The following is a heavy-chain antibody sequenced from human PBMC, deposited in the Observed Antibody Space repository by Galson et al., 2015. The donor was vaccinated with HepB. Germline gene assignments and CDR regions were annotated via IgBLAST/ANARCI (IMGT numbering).Heavy chain of an antibody. J-gene: IGHJ6*02. V-gene: IGHV3-30*18. Sequence: SLRLSCAASGFTFSSYGMHWVRQAPGKGLEWVAVISYDGSNKYYADSVKGRFTISRDNSKNTLYLQMNSLRAEDTAVYYCANDDGSSYYYGMDVWGQGTTVTVSS. D-gene: IGHD6-13*01. CDR1: GFTFSSYG. CDR2: ISYDGSNK. CDR3: ANDDGSSYYYGMDV.